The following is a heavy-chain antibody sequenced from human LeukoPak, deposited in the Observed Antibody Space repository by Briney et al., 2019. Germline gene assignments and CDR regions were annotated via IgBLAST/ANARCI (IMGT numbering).Heavy chain of an antibody. CDR2: INTDGSNT. J-gene: IGHJ4*02. Sequence: AGGSLRLSCAASGFIFSSYWLHWVRQAPGKGLVCVSRINTDGSNTIYADSVKGRSTISRDNAKSTLYLQMSSLRAEDTAIYYCARAYAGGNDYWGQGTLVAVSS. V-gene: IGHV3-74*01. CDR1: GFIFSSYW. D-gene: IGHD3-10*01. CDR3: ARAYAGGNDY.